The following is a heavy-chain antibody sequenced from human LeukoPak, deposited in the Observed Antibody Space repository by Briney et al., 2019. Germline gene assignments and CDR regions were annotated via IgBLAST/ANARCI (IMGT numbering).Heavy chain of an antibody. CDR2: ISGSGGST. D-gene: IGHD2-2*02. Sequence: GGSLRLSCAASGFTFSSHAMSWVRQAPGKGLEWVSAISGSGGSTYYADSVKGRFTISRDNSKNTLYLQMNSLRAEDTAVYYCAKGATVIPAAINAFDIWGQGTMVTVSS. V-gene: IGHV3-23*01. J-gene: IGHJ3*02. CDR3: AKGATVIPAAINAFDI. CDR1: GFTFSSHA.